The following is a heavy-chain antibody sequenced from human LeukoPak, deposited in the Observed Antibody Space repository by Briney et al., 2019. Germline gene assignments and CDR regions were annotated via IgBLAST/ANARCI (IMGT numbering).Heavy chain of an antibody. CDR1: GFTFGDYG. V-gene: IGHV3-49*04. CDR3: TRVGPSGGLWGFLDY. J-gene: IGHJ4*02. Sequence: GGSLRLSCTASGFTFGDYGMSWVRQAPGKLLEWVGFIRSKAYGATTEYAASVKGRFTISRDDSKNIAYLQMNGLKTEDTAVYYCTRVGPSGGLWGFLDYWGQGTLVTVSS. CDR2: IRSKAYGATT. D-gene: IGHD6-19*01.